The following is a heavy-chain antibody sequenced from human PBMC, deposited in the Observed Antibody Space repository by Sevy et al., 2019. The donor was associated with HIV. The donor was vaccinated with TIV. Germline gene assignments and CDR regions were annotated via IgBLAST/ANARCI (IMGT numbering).Heavy chain of an antibody. V-gene: IGHV3-30-3*01. J-gene: IGHJ4*02. CDR2: ISYDGSNK. CDR3: AREVALFSSGWYEYFDY. CDR1: GFTFSSHA. D-gene: IGHD6-19*01. Sequence: GGSLRLSCAASGFTFSSHAMHWVRQAPGKGLEWVAVISYDGSNKYHAVSVKGRFTISRDNSKNTLYLQMNTLSVEDTAVYYCAREVALFSSGWYEYFDYWGQGTLVTVSS.